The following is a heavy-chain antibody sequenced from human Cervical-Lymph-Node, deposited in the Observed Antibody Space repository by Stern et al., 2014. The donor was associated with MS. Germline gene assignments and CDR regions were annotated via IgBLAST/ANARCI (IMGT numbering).Heavy chain of an antibody. CDR1: GFSLNTYA. CDR2: LSDDGDSK. V-gene: IGHV3-30-3*01. J-gene: IGHJ3*01. CDR3: ARDSVAVGDSSRYDVFDV. D-gene: IGHD6-6*01. Sequence: QVQLVQSGGGVVQPGKSLRLTCAGAGFSLNTYAVHWVRQAPGKGLEWGAVLSDDGDSKYVAESVRGRFTMSRDNSKNTVDLQMNTLKTEDTAVYYCARDSVAVGDSSRYDVFDVWGQGTTVIVSS.